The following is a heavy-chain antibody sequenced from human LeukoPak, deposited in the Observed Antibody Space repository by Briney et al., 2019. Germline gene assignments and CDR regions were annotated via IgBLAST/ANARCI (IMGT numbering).Heavy chain of an antibody. D-gene: IGHD6-19*01. V-gene: IGHV1-2*06. CDR2: INPNSGGT. CDR3: ARVRGSSGWYYFDY. Sequence: GASVKVSCKASGYTFTGYYMHWVRQAPGQGLEWMGRINPNSGGTNYAQKFQGRVTMTTDTSTSTAYMELRSLRSDDTAVYYCARVRGSSGWYYFDYWGQGTLVTVSS. CDR1: GYTFTGYY. J-gene: IGHJ4*02.